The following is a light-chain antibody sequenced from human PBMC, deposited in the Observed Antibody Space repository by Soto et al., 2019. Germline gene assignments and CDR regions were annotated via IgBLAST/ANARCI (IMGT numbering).Light chain of an antibody. CDR2: GAS. CDR1: QSVSSDY. Sequence: EIVLTQSPGTLSLSPGERATLSCRASQSVSSDYLAWYQQSPGQAPRLLIYGASSRATGIPDRFSGSGSGTDFTLTISRLEPEDFAVYYCQQRSNWPPITFGQGTRLEIK. V-gene: IGKV3D-20*02. CDR3: QQRSNWPPIT. J-gene: IGKJ5*01.